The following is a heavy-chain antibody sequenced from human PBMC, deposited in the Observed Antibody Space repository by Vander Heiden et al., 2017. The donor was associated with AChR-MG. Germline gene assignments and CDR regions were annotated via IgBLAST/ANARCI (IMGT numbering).Heavy chain of an antibody. D-gene: IGHD3-3*01. V-gene: IGHV3-7*01. Sequence: EVQLVESGGGLVQPGGSLRLSCAASGFTVSSYWRGWVRQAPGKGLEWVANIKQDGSEKYYVDAVKGRFTISRDNAKNSLYLQMNSLRAEDTAVYYCARDCYDFWSGYYTDWFDPWGQGTLVTVSS. CDR2: IKQDGSEK. CDR1: GFTVSSYW. J-gene: IGHJ5*02. CDR3: ARDCYDFWSGYYTDWFDP.